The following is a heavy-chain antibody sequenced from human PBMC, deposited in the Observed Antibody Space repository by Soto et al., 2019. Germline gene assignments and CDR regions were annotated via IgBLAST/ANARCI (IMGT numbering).Heavy chain of an antibody. CDR1: GFTFSNAW. Sequence: EVQLVESGGGLVKPGGSLRLSCAASGFTFSNAWMNWVRQAPGKGLEWVGRIKSKTEGGTTDYAAPVKGRFTISRSEKKNTLYLQMNSPKTEDTAVYYCTTEGIELVPAAMPGNCYYGIDVWGQGTPVTVSS. D-gene: IGHD2-2*01. J-gene: IGHJ6*02. CDR3: TTEGIELVPAAMPGNCYYGIDV. V-gene: IGHV3-15*07. CDR2: IKSKTEGGTT.